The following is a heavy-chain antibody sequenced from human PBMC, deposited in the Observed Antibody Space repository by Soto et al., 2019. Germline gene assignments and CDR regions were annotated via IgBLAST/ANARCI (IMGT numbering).Heavy chain of an antibody. CDR2: ISWNSGSI. Sequence: EVQLVESGGGLVQPGRSLRLSCAASGFTFDDYAMHWVRQAPGKGLEWVSGISWNSGSIGYADSVKGRFTISRDNAKNSLYLQMNSLRAEDTALYYCAKLSRSYYYYYYMDVCGTGTTVTVSS. V-gene: IGHV3-9*01. CDR3: AKLSRSYYYYYYMDV. CDR1: GFTFDDYA. J-gene: IGHJ6*03.